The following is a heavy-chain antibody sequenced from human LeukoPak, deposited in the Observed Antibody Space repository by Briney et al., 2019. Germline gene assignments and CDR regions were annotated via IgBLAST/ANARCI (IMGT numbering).Heavy chain of an antibody. Sequence: PGGSLRLSCAASGFTLSSYSMTWARQAPGKGRGWVSSISSSSSYIYYADSVKGRFTISRDNAKNSLYLQMNSLRAEDTAVYYCARDAAADPSGFDYWGQGTLVTVSS. CDR1: GFTLSSYS. D-gene: IGHD6-13*01. J-gene: IGHJ4*02. CDR2: ISSSSSYI. CDR3: ARDAAADPSGFDY. V-gene: IGHV3-21*01.